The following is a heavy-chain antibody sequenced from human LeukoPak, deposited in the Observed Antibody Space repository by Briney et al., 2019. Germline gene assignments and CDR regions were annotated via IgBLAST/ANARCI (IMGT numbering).Heavy chain of an antibody. CDR3: ARESETSGWYDY. CDR2: ISYDGSTK. J-gene: IGHJ4*02. V-gene: IGHV3-30*03. CDR1: GFTFSNYG. Sequence: PGGSLRLSCAASGFTFSNYGMHWVRQAPGKGLEWVAVISYDGSTKYYADSVRGRFTISRDNTRKSLSLQMSSLRSEDTALYYCARESETSGWYDYWGQGTLVTVSS. D-gene: IGHD6-19*01.